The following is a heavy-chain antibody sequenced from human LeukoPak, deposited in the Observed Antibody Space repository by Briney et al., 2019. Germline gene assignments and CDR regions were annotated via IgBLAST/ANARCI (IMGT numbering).Heavy chain of an antibody. D-gene: IGHD2-2*01. J-gene: IGHJ4*02. CDR1: GFTFSSYS. CDR3: ARDCSSTSCYLSIDY. CDR2: ISSNSSYI. Sequence: PGGSLRLSCAASGFTFSSYSMNWVRQAPGKGLEWVSSISSNSSYIYYADSVKGRFTISRDNAKNSLYLQMNSLRAEDTAVYYCARDCSSTSCYLSIDYWGQGTLVTVSS. V-gene: IGHV3-21*01.